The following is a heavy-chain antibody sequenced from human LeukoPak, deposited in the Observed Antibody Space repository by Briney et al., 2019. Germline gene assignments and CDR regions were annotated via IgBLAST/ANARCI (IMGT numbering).Heavy chain of an antibody. D-gene: IGHD3-22*01. CDR1: GGSISNSNW. V-gene: IGHV4-4*02. CDR2: INHSGST. Sequence: SETLSLTCGVFGGSISNSNWWSWVRQSPGKGLEWIGEINHSGSTNCNPSLKSRVSISQDKSKKQLSLKLSSVTAADTAVYYCARSFDDSSGFWIRWGQRTQVTVSS. CDR3: ARSFDDSSGFWIR. J-gene: IGHJ4*02.